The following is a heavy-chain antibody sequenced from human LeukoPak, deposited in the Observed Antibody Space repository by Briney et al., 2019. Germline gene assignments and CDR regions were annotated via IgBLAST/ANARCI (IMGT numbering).Heavy chain of an antibody. J-gene: IGHJ4*02. CDR2: IKTDGSET. CDR3: VKNNGWFHLAQ. CDR1: GFNFRDHW. V-gene: IGHV3-7*03. Sequence: GGSLRLSCAASGFNFRDHWMDWVRQAPGKGLEWVGHIKTDGSETYYLDSLRGRFSISRDNTNNALYLQMNSLRGEDTAVYYCVKNNGWFHLAQWGQGTLVTVSS. D-gene: IGHD6-19*01.